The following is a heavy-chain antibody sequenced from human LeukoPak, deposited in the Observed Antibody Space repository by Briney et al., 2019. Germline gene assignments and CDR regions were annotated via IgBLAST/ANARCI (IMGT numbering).Heavy chain of an antibody. Sequence: ASVKVSCKASGYTFTSYDINWVRQATGQGLEWMGWMNPNNGNTDYAQKFQGRVTMTRNTSISTAYMELSSLRSEDTAMYYCARAVGYCSSTSCYYWFDPWGQGTLVTVSS. V-gene: IGHV1-8*01. CDR1: GYTFTSYD. D-gene: IGHD2-2*01. CDR2: MNPNNGNT. J-gene: IGHJ5*02. CDR3: ARAVGYCSSTSCYYWFDP.